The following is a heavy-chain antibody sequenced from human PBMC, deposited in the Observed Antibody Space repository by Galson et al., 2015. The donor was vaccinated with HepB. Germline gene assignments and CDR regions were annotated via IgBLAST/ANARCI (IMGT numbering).Heavy chain of an antibody. CDR1: GGSFSGYY. V-gene: IGHV4-34*01. CDR3: ARLPGQLYTLSKRAFDI. CDR2: INHSGST. Sequence: SETLSLTCAVYGGSFSGYYWSWIRQPPGKGLEWIGEINHSGSTNYNPSLKSRVTISVDTSKNQFSLKLSSVTAADTAVYYCARLPGQLYTLSKRAFDIWGQGTMVTVSS. J-gene: IGHJ3*02. D-gene: IGHD2-2*02.